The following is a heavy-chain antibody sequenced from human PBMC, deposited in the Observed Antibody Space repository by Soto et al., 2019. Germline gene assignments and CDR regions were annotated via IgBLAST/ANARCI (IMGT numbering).Heavy chain of an antibody. CDR1: GFTFSSYW. Sequence: EVQLVESGGGLVQPGGSLRLSCAASGFTFSSYWMSWVRQAPGKGLEWVANIKQDGSEKYYVDSVKGRFTISRDNAKNSLYLQMNSLRAEDTAVYYCARDSAAAGTGGNWFDPWGQGTLVTVSS. D-gene: IGHD6-13*01. J-gene: IGHJ5*02. CDR2: IKQDGSEK. V-gene: IGHV3-7*04. CDR3: ARDSAAAGTGGNWFDP.